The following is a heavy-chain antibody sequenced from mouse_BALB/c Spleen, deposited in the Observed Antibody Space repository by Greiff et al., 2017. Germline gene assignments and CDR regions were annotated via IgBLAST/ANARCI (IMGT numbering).Heavy chain of an antibody. V-gene: IGHV5-6-3*01. CDR1: GFTFSSYG. J-gene: IGHJ4*01. CDR3: ARHGYYLGHYYAMDY. CDR2: INSNGGST. D-gene: IGHD2-3*01. Sequence: EVHLVESGGGLVQPGGSLKLSCAASGFTFSSYGMSWVRQTPDKRLELVATINSNGGSTYYPDTVKGRFTISRDNAKNTLYLQMSSLKSEDTAMYYCARHGYYLGHYYAMDYWGQGTSVTVSS.